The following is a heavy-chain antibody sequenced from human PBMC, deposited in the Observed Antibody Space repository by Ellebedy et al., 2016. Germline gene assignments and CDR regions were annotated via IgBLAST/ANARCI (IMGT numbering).Heavy chain of an antibody. Sequence: GGSLRLSCVGSGFIFDDYAMHWVRQVPGKGLEWVAGISWNSIYMGYADSVKGRFTISRDNAKNSLYLQMNSLRAEDTALYYCARGDYHGSGAYCDYWGQGTLVTVSS. CDR3: ARGDYHGSGAYCDY. CDR2: ISWNSIYM. CDR1: GFIFDDYA. V-gene: IGHV3-9*01. D-gene: IGHD3-10*01. J-gene: IGHJ4*02.